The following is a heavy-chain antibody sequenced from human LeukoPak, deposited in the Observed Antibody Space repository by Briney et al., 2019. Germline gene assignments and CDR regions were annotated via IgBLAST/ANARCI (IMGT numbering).Heavy chain of an antibody. V-gene: IGHV1-2*02. D-gene: IGHD3-22*01. CDR1: GYTFTRYY. J-gene: IGHJ4*02. CDR3: ARGSAEKDSDSSGFPY. Sequence: SVTVPYMASGYTFTRYYILWVRAAPGQGLEWMGWINPNSGDTNYAQEFQGRVHISSDAPISTAYMEVSSLRSDDTAVLYCARGSAEKDSDSSGFPYWGKARLLSVSS. CDR2: INPNSGDT.